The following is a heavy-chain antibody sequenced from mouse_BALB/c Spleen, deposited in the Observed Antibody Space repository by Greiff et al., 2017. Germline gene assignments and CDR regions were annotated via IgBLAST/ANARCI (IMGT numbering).Heavy chain of an antibody. D-gene: IGHD4-1*01. Sequence: VMLVESGPGLVAPSQSLSITCTVSGFSLTSYGVHWVRQPPGKGLEWLGVIWAGGSTNYNSALMSRLSISKDNSKSQVFLKMNSLQTDDTAMYYCARDKLGRPYAMDYWGQGTSVTVSS. CDR3: ARDKLGRPYAMDY. V-gene: IGHV2-9*02. J-gene: IGHJ4*01. CDR1: GFSLTSYG. CDR2: IWAGGST.